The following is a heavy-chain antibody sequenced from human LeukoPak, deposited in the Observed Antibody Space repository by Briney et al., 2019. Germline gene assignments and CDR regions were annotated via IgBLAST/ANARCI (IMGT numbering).Heavy chain of an antibody. D-gene: IGHD3-3*01. CDR1: GFTFSSYS. CDR2: ISSSSSTI. V-gene: IGHV3-48*01. CDR3: AKRTYYDFWSGYYDY. Sequence: GGSLRLSCAASGFTFSSYSMNWVRQAPGKGLEWVSYISSSSSTIYYADSVKGRFTISRDNAKNSLYLQMNSLRAEDTAVYYCAKRTYYDFWSGYYDYWGQGTLVTVSS. J-gene: IGHJ4*02.